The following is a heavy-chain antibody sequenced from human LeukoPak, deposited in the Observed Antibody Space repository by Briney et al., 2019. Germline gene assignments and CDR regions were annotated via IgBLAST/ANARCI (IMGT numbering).Heavy chain of an antibody. CDR2: ISSSSSTI. CDR3: ARDNWSVAAAGKGFDY. J-gene: IGHJ4*02. Sequence: GGSLRLSCAASGFTFSSYSMDWVRQAPGKGLEWVSYISSSSSTIYYADSVKGRFTISRDNAKNSLYLQMNSLRAEDTAVYYCARDNWSVAAAGKGFDYWGQGTLVTVSS. CDR1: GFTFSSYS. D-gene: IGHD6-13*01. V-gene: IGHV3-48*04.